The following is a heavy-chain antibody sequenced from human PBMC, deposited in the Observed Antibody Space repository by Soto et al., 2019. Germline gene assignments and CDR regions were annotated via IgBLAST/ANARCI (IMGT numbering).Heavy chain of an antibody. D-gene: IGHD2-2*01. CDR3: ARQGSILVPYPNNYFDP. J-gene: IGHJ5*02. CDR2: IWYEGCNK. CDR1: GFAVSSYG. V-gene: IGHV3-33*01. Sequence: QVQVEESGGGVVQPGRSLRLSCAASGFAVSSYGMNWVRQAPGKGLEWVALIWYEGCNKYYADSVKGRFTISRDNSKNTLFLQMNSLRAEDTAVYYCARQGSILVPYPNNYFDPWGQGTLVTVSS.